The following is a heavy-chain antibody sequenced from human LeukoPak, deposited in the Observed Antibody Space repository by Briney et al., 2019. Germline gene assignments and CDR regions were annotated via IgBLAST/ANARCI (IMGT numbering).Heavy chain of an antibody. CDR1: GGSISSSSYY. CDR2: IYSGGST. Sequence: ETLSLTCTVSGGSISSSSYYWGWIRQPPGKGLEWVSVIYSGGSTYYADSVKGRFTISRDNSKNTLYLQMNSLRAEDTAVYYCARDTTDGPHFDYWGQGTLVTVSS. V-gene: IGHV3-53*01. J-gene: IGHJ4*02. D-gene: IGHD5-24*01. CDR3: ARDTTDGPHFDY.